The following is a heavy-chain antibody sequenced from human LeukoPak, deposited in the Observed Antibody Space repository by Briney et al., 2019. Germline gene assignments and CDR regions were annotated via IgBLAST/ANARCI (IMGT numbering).Heavy chain of an antibody. Sequence: SQTLSLTCAISGDSVSSKIASWNWIRQSPSRGLEWLGRTYSRSKWFNDYAVSVKSRITINPDTSKNQFSLHLTSVTPDDTAVYYCARGTGSLDYWGQGTLVTVSS. J-gene: IGHJ4*02. CDR1: GDSVSSKIAS. CDR2: TYSRSKWFN. D-gene: IGHD1-26*01. V-gene: IGHV6-1*01. CDR3: ARGTGSLDY.